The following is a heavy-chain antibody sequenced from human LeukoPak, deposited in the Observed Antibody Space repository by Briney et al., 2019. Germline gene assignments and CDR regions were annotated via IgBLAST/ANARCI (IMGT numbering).Heavy chain of an antibody. CDR1: GFTFNNYG. J-gene: IGHJ6*02. CDR3: ARDVGYGYFYYYGMDV. CDR2: IASGSNSI. D-gene: IGHD6-13*01. V-gene: IGHV3-48*01. Sequence: GGSLRLSCAASGFTFNNYGMRWVRQAPGKGLEWVSYIASGSNSIYYAGSVKGRFTISRDNAENSLYLQMNSLRAEDTAVYYCARDVGYGYFYYYGMDVWGQGTTVTVSS.